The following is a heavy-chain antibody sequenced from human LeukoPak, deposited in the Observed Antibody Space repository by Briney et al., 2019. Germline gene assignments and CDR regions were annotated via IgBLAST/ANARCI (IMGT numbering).Heavy chain of an antibody. J-gene: IGHJ4*02. D-gene: IGHD5-12*01. CDR2: IHRSGST. CDR1: GYSSSIDYY. V-gene: IGHV4-38-2*02. CDR3: AGTSSGYYSTDY. Sequence: PSETLSLTCTVSGYSSSIDYYWGWIRQSPGKGLEWIGSIHRSGSTYYNPSLKGRVTISGDTSKSQFSLRLTSVTAADTAVYYCAGTSSGYYSTDYWGQGTLVTVSS.